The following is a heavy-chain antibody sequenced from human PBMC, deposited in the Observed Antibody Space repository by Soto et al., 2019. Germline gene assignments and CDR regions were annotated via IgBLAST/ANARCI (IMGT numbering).Heavy chain of an antibody. CDR1: GVSITRGGSY. J-gene: IGHJ4*02. Sequence: QVQLQQSGPRLVKPSQTLSLTCTVSGVSITRGGSYWGWIRQHPEKGLEWIGSIYYTGETFFNPSLDSRLSISTDTSKSQLSLQLTSVTAADTDIYYCARSLVGAQSPTDYRGQGVLVTVSS. D-gene: IGHD1-26*01. CDR2: IYYTGET. CDR3: ARSLVGAQSPTDY. V-gene: IGHV4-31*03.